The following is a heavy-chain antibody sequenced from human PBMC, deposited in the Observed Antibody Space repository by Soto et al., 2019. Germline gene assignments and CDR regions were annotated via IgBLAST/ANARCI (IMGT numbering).Heavy chain of an antibody. J-gene: IGHJ6*02. CDR3: ARDHDIVVVPAIPYYYYYGMDV. V-gene: IGHV3-33*01. D-gene: IGHD2-2*01. CDR1: GFTFSSYG. Sequence: PGGSLRLSCAASGFTFSSYGMHWVRQAPGKGLEWVAVIWYDGSNKYYADSVKGRFTISRDNSKNTLYLQMNSLRAEDTAVYYCARDHDIVVVPAIPYYYYYGMDVWGQGTTVTVSS. CDR2: IWYDGSNK.